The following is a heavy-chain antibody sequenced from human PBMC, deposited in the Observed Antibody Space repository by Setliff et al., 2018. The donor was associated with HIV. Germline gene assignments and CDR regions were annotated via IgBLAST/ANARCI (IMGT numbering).Heavy chain of an antibody. D-gene: IGHD2-15*01. CDR3: ARGWQHVIPFDH. Sequence: PGGSLRLSCEASGSTFSDFYMSWIRQAPGKGLEWIAYISGTGNTVYHSASVRGRFSISRDNANRSASLEMRSLRGDDTAVYYCARGWQHVIPFDHWGQGTLVTVSS. CDR1: GSTFSDFY. CDR2: ISGTGNTV. V-gene: IGHV3-11*04. J-gene: IGHJ5*02.